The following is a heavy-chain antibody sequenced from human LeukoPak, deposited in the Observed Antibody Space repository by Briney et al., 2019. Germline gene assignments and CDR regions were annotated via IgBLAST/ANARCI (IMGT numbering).Heavy chain of an antibody. D-gene: IGHD6-13*01. J-gene: IGHJ4*02. V-gene: IGHV3-23*01. CDR2: INGGGTRT. CDR1: GFTFRNYA. Sequence: GGSLRLSCAASGFTFRNYAMTWVRQAPGKGLEWVSTINGGGTRTYYADSVKGRFTISRDNSENTLYLQMNSLRAEDTAVYYCARDKNPGIAADWGQGTLVTVSS. CDR3: ARDKNPGIAAD.